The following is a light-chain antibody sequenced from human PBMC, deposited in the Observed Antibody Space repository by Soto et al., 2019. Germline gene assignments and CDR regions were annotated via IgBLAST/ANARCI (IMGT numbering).Light chain of an antibody. J-gene: IGKJ5*01. Sequence: IHFTPSPPVLSASLADRVPITCRASQGISSYLAWYQQKPGKAPKLLIYAASTLQSGVPLRFSGSGSGTSFTLTISSLQPEDFATYHCQQHLSSPITFGQGTRLEIK. CDR3: QQHLSSPIT. V-gene: IGKV1-9*01. CDR1: QGISSY. CDR2: AAS.